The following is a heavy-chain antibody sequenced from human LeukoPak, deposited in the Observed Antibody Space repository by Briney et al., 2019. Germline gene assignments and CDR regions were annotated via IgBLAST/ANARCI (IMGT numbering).Heavy chain of an antibody. D-gene: IGHD5-24*01. CDR2: IYYSGST. Sequence: PSETLSLTCTVSGGSISSYYWSWIRQPPGKGLEWIGYIYYSGSTNYNPSLKSRVTISVDTSKNQFSLKLSSVTAADTAVYYCARGNFRDGYNADYWGQGTLVTVSS. CDR3: ARGNFRDGYNADY. J-gene: IGHJ4*02. V-gene: IGHV4-59*01. CDR1: GGSISSYY.